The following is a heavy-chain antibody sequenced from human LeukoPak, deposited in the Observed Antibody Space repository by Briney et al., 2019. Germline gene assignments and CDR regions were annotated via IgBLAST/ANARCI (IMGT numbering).Heavy chain of an antibody. V-gene: IGHV4-39*01. CDR3: ARHSSGYYFGY. Sequence: SETLSLTCTASGGSISSSSYYWGWIRQPPGKGLEWIGSIYYSGSTYYNPSLKSRVTISVDTSKNQFSLKLSSVTAADTAVYYCARHSSGYYFGYWGQGTLVTVSS. J-gene: IGHJ4*02. D-gene: IGHD3-22*01. CDR2: IYYSGST. CDR1: GGSISSSSYY.